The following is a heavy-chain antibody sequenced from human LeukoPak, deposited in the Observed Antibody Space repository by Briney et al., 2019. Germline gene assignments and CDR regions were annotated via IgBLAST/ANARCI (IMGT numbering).Heavy chain of an antibody. V-gene: IGHV4-34*01. CDR2: INHSGST. J-gene: IGHJ4*02. Sequence: PSETLSLTCAVYGGSFSGYYWSWIRQPPGKGLEWIGEINHSGSTNYNPSLKSRATISVDTSKNQFSLKLSSVTAADTAVYYCARAGPRDTMIVVVITTYFDYWGQGTLVTISS. CDR1: GGSFSGYY. CDR3: ARAGPRDTMIVVVITTYFDY. D-gene: IGHD3-22*01.